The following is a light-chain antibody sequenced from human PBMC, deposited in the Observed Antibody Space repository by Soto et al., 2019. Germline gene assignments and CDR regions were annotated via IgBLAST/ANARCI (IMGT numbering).Light chain of an antibody. Sequence: DIQMTQSPSSLSASVGDRVIITCQASQDIKKYLNWYQQKPGKAPKLLIYETSNLETGVPSRFSGSGSGTDFTFTISTLQSEDLATYYCQQYDNIPLTFGAGTKV. CDR3: QQYDNIPLT. V-gene: IGKV1-33*01. CDR1: QDIKKY. J-gene: IGKJ4*01. CDR2: ETS.